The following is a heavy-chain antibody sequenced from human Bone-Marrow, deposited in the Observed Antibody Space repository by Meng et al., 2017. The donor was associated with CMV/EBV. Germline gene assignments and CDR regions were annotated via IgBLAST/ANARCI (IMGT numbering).Heavy chain of an antibody. CDR3: ARAISIAVAGDFDI. J-gene: IGHJ3*02. CDR1: GGTSSSYT. CDR2: IIPILGIA. Sequence: SVQVSCKASGGTSSSYTIIWVRQAPGQGLEWMGRIIPILGIANYAQKFQGRVTITADKSTSTAYMELSSLRSEDTAVYYCARAISIAVAGDFDIWGQGTMVTVSS. D-gene: IGHD6-19*01. V-gene: IGHV1-69*02.